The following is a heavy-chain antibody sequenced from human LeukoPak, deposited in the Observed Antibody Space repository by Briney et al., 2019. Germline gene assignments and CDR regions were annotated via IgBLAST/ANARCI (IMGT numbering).Heavy chain of an antibody. CDR1: GFSISSDFY. Sequence: PSETLSLTCTVSGFSISSDFYWGWIRQPPGKGLEWIGIIYHSGSTYYNPSLKSRVTISIDTPKNQFSLNLSSVTAADTAVYYCARATVYDSSGYYQYYFDYWGQGTLVTVSS. CDR3: ARATVYDSSGYYQYYFDY. V-gene: IGHV4-38-2*02. D-gene: IGHD3-22*01. J-gene: IGHJ4*02. CDR2: IYHSGST.